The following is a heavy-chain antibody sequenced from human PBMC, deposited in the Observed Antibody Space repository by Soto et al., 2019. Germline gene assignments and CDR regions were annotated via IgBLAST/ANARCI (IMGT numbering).Heavy chain of an antibody. CDR1: GGSISSSNW. Sequence: SETLSLTCAVSGGSISSSNWWSWVRPPPGKWLEWIGEIYHSGSTNYNPSLKSRVTISVDKSKNQFSLKLSSVTAADTAVYYCASNDFWSGYYLDYWGQGTLVTVSS. D-gene: IGHD3-3*01. CDR2: IYHSGST. V-gene: IGHV4-4*02. CDR3: ASNDFWSGYYLDY. J-gene: IGHJ4*02.